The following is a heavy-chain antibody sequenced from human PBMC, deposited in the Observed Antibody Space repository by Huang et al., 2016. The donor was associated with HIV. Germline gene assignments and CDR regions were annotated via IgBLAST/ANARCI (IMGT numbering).Heavy chain of an antibody. CDR1: GFAFSSYA. CDR2: ISGSGGRT. J-gene: IGHJ6*02. CDR3: AKDQSLDV. V-gene: IGHV3-23*01. Sequence: EVQLLESGGGLTQPGGSLSLSCAASGFAFSSYAMSWVRQAPGKGLEWVSVISGSGGRTNYADSVKGRFTISRDNSKNTLHLQMNSLRVEDTAIYYCAKDQSLDVWGQGTTVTVSS.